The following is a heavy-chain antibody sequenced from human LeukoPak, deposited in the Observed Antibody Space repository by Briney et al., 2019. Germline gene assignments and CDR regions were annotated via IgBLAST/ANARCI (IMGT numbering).Heavy chain of an antibody. CDR2: IYYSGST. D-gene: IGHD3-3*01. CDR3: ARDRNSYYDFWSGSPADAFDI. CDR1: GASISSGDYY. Sequence: SQTLSLTCTVSGASISSGDYYWSWLRQPPGKGLEWIGYIYYSGSTYYNPSLKSRVTLSVDTSKNQFSLKLSSVTAADTAVYYCARDRNSYYDFWSGSPADAFDIWGQGTMVTVSS. V-gene: IGHV4-30-4*01. J-gene: IGHJ3*02.